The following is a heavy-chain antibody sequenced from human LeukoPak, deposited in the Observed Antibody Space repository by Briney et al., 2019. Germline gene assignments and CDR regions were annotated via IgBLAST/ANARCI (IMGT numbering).Heavy chain of an antibody. CDR2: ISGSGGST. CDR1: GFTFSSYA. J-gene: IGHJ4*02. V-gene: IGHV3-23*01. D-gene: IGHD2-2*02. Sequence: GGSLRLSCAASGFTFSSYAMSWVRQAPGKGLEWVSAISGSGGSTYYAGSVKGRFTISRDNSKNTLYLQMNSLRAEDTAVYYCAKDPWYCSSTSCYTPFDYWGQGTLVTVSS. CDR3: AKDPWYCSSTSCYTPFDY.